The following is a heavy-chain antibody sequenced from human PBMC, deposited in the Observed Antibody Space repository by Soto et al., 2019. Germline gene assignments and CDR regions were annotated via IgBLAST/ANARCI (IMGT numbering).Heavy chain of an antibody. D-gene: IGHD3-3*01. CDR1: GGSFSGYY. J-gene: IGHJ4*02. CDR3: ARRITIFGVGKPDD. CDR2: IYYSGST. Sequence: PSETLSLTCAVYGGSFSGYYWSWIRQPPGKGLEWIGYIYYSGSTYYNPSLKSRVTISVDTSKNQFSLKLSSVTAADTAVYYCARRITIFGVGKPDDWGQGPLVTVSS. V-gene: IGHV4-30-4*01.